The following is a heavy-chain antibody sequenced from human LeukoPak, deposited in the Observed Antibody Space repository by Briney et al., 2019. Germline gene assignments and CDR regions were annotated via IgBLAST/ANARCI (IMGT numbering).Heavy chain of an antibody. D-gene: IGHD3-22*01. Sequence: SETLSLTCTVSGASFNSDDQYWNWIRQSPGKGLEWIRSIHPSGMLYNNPPLESRVTMSRDTSKNQFSLNLNSVTAADTAVYFRSRGLDSRKLGYWGQGILVTVSS. J-gene: IGHJ4*02. CDR3: SRGLDSRKLGY. V-gene: IGHV4-31*03. CDR2: IHPSGML. CDR1: GASFNSDDQY.